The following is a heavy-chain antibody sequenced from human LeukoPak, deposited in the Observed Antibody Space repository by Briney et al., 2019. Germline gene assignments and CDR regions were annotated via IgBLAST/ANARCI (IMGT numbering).Heavy chain of an antibody. D-gene: IGHD6-13*01. V-gene: IGHV4-59*11. CDR2: IYYSGST. CDR1: GGSISSHY. J-gene: IGHJ4*02. CDR3: ARVLRYSSSWYYDY. Sequence: PSETLSLTCTVPGGSISSHYWSWIRQPPGKGLEWIGYIYYSGSTNYNPSLKSRVTISVDTSKNQFFLKLSSVTAADTAVYYCARVLRYSSSWYYDYWGQGTLVTVSS.